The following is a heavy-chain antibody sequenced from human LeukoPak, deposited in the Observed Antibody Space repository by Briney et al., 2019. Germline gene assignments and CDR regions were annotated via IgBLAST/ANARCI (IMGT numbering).Heavy chain of an antibody. J-gene: IGHJ4*02. CDR3: ANLRELPTFDY. Sequence: GGSLRLSCAASGFTFSSYAMHWVRQAPGKGLEWVAVISYDGSNKYYADSVKGRFTISRDNSKNTLYLQMNSLRAEDTAVYYCANLRELPTFDYWGQGTLVAVSS. CDR1: GFTFSSYA. CDR2: ISYDGSNK. V-gene: IGHV3-30-3*01. D-gene: IGHD1-26*01.